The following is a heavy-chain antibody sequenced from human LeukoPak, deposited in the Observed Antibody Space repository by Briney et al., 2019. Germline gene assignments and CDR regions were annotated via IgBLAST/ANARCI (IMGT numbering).Heavy chain of an antibody. D-gene: IGHD3-22*01. V-gene: IGHV3-11*01. CDR3: ARRRCSSGCYYFDH. J-gene: IGHJ4*02. CDR1: GFTFSDYY. CDR2: ISSSGSTI. Sequence: GGSLRLSCAASGFTFSDYYMSWIRQAPGKGLEWVSYISSSGSTIYYADSVKGRFTISRDNAKNSLYLQMNSLRAEDTAVYYCARRRCSSGCYYFDHWGQGTLVTVSS.